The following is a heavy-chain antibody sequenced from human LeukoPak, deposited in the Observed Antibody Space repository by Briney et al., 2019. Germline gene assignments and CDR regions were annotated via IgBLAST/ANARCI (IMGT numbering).Heavy chain of an antibody. D-gene: IGHD2-15*01. J-gene: IGHJ6*03. V-gene: IGHV4-39*07. CDR3: ARGYCSGGSCYSSYYYSYMDV. CDR2: IYYSGST. CDR1: GGSISSSSHY. Sequence: PSETLSLTCTVSGGSISSSSHYWAWIRQPPGKGLEWIGSIYYSGSTYYNPSLKSRVTISVDRSKNQFSLKLSSVTAADTAVYYCARGYCSGGSCYSSYYYSYMDVWGKGTTVTVSS.